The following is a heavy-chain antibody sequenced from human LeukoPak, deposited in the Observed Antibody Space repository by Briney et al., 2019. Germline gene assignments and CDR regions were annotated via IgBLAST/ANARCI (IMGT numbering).Heavy chain of an antibody. CDR2: INRNSGGT. D-gene: IGHD3-10*01. CDR1: GYTFVGYY. J-gene: IGHJ5*02. CDR3: ARSAHGSGSYYNSRRGYGGENWFDP. Sequence: ASVKVSCKASGYTFVGYYLHWVRQAPGQGLEWMGWINRNSGGTKYAQTLQGGVTMTRDTSISTAYMEVSRLRSDDTAVYYCARSAHGSGSYYNSRRGYGGENWFDPWGQGTLVTASS. V-gene: IGHV1-2*02.